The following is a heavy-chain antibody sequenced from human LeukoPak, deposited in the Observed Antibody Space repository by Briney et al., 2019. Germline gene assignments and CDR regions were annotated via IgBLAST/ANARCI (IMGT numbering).Heavy chain of an antibody. V-gene: IGHV3-64*01. Sequence: PGGSLRLSCAASGFIFSPYAMSWVRQAPGKGLEYVSAISSNGGSTYYANSVKGRFTISRDNSKNTLYLQMGSLRAEDTAVYYCARSGDIVVVPAAIRKPDYYYYYYMDVWGKGTTVTVSS. CDR3: ARSGDIVVVPAAIRKPDYYYYYYMDV. J-gene: IGHJ6*03. CDR1: GFIFSPYA. D-gene: IGHD2-2*02. CDR2: ISSNGGST.